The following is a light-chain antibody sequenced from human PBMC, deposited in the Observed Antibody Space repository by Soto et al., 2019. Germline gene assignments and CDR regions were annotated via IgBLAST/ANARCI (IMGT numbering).Light chain of an antibody. V-gene: IGKV1-9*01. Sequence: IQLTQSPSSLSASVGDRVTVTCRASQGIGTYLVWYQQKSGKAPTVLIYASSTLQTGVPSRFSGSGSGTDFSLTISSLHPEDVATYYCQQVDSYPRTFGQGTRWISN. CDR1: QGIGTY. J-gene: IGKJ1*01. CDR3: QQVDSYPRT. CDR2: ASS.